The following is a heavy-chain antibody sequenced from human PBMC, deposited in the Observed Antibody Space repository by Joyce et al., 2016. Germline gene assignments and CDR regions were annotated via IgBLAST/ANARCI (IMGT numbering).Heavy chain of an antibody. J-gene: IGHJ4*02. CDR1: GYIFTGYG. Sequence: VQLVQSGAEVKNPGASVKVSCKASGYIFTGYGISWVRQAPGQGLEWLGWISASNGNTNYAQKFLGRVTVIIDTSTSTAYMEMRSLRSDDTAVYYCARSSFFSAAGTPSSFDYWGQGTLVTVSS. D-gene: IGHD6-13*01. CDR3: ARSSFFSAAGTPSSFDY. CDR2: ISASNGNT. V-gene: IGHV1-18*01.